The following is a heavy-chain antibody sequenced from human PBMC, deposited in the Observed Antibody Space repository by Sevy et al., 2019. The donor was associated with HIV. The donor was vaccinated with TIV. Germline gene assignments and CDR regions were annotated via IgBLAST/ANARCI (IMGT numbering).Heavy chain of an antibody. D-gene: IGHD3-22*01. J-gene: IGHJ4*02. CDR2: ISGSGGSGDKT. CDR1: GFTFSSYW. V-gene: IGHV3-23*01. Sequence: GGSLRLSCVGSGFTFSSYWMTWVRQAPGKGLEWVSGISGSGGSGDKTNYADSVKGRFTISRDDSKNSLYLQLNSLRAEDTAIYYCARKYDSSGYFDYWGQGTLVTVSS. CDR3: ARKYDSSGYFDY.